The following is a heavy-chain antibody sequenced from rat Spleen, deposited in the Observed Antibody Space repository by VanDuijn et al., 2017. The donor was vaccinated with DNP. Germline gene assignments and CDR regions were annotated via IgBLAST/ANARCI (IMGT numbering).Heavy chain of an antibody. CDR1: GFTFNNYW. Sequence: EVQLVESGGDLVQPGRSLKLSCVASGFTFNNYWMTWIRQVPGKGLEWVASITSSGGSTYYPDSVKGRFTISRDNAKNTLSLQMNSLRSEDTATYYCARGGLYYFDYWGQGVMVTVSS. CDR2: ITSSGGST. CDR3: ARGGLYYFDY. V-gene: IGHV5-31*01. J-gene: IGHJ2*01.